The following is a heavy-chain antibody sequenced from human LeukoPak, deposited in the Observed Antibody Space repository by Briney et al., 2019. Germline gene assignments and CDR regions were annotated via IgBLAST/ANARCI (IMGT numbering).Heavy chain of an antibody. D-gene: IGHD1-7*01. CDR2: ISSSSSYI. CDR3: AGTSGGTESY. V-gene: IGHV3-21*01. J-gene: IGHJ4*02. CDR1: GFTFSSYR. Sequence: PGGSLRLSCAASGFTFSSYRMTWVRQAPGKGLEWVSSISSSSSYIYYADSVKGRFTISRDNAKNSLYLQMNSLRAEDTAVYYCAGTSGGTESYWGQGTLVTVSS.